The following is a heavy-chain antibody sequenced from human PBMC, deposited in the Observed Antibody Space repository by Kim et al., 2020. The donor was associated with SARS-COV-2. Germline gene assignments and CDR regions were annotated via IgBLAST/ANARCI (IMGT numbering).Heavy chain of an antibody. CDR2: ITGSGLTT. CDR1: GFTFSTYA. Sequence: GGSLRLSCAASGFTFSTYAMSWVRQAPGKGLEWVSSITGSGLTTYYADSVKGRWTISRDNSKNTVFLQMNSLRAEDTAIYYCAKVANYWYFDLWGRGTLVTVSS. CDR3: AKVANYWYFDL. J-gene: IGHJ2*01. V-gene: IGHV3-23*01.